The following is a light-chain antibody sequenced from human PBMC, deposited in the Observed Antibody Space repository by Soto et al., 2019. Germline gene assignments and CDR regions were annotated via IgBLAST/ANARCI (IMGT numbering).Light chain of an antibody. V-gene: IGKV3-20*01. CDR1: QSVSSNF. Sequence: EIVLTQSPGTLSLSPGERATLSCRASQSVSSNFLAWHQHKPGQAPRLLIYGASNRATGIPDRFSGSGSGTDFTLTISRLEPEDFAVYYCQQYGSSPLTFGGGTKVEIK. CDR2: GAS. J-gene: IGKJ4*01. CDR3: QQYGSSPLT.